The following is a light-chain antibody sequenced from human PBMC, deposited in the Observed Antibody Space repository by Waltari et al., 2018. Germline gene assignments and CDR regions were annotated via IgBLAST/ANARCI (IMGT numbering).Light chain of an antibody. CDR2: SAS. V-gene: IGKV1-39*01. CDR1: QSISSF. Sequence: DIQMTQSPSSLSASVGDRVTVTCLASQSISSFFNWYQQKPGKAPKLRIYSASSLQSGVPSRFSVSGSGTDFTLTISTLQPEDFATYYCQQSYSTPYTFGQGTKLEIK. J-gene: IGKJ2*01. CDR3: QQSYSTPYT.